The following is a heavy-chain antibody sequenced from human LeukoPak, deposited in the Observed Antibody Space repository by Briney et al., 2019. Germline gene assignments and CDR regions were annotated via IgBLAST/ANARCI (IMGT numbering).Heavy chain of an antibody. CDR1: GFTFSSYW. D-gene: IGHD3-22*01. CDR3: ARVGNYYDSSGPGVFDY. J-gene: IGHJ4*02. Sequence: GGSLRLSCAASGFTFSSYWMHWVRQAPGKGLVWVSRINSDGSSTSYADSVKGRFTISRDNAKNTLYLQMNSLRAEDTAVYYCARVGNYYDSSGPGVFDYWGQGTLVTVSS. CDR2: INSDGSST. V-gene: IGHV3-74*01.